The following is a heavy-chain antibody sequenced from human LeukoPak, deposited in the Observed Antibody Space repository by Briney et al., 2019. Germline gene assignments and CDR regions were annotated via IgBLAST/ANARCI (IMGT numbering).Heavy chain of an antibody. CDR2: ISSSSSYI. CDR3: ARARVQYQQAWLDAFDI. D-gene: IGHD2-2*01. V-gene: IGHV3-21*01. Sequence: GGSLRLSCAASGFTFSSYNMNWVRQAPGKGLEWVSSISSSSSYIYYADSVKGRFTISRDNAKNSLYLQMNSLRAEDTAVYYCARARVQYQQAWLDAFDIWGQGTMVTVSS. CDR1: GFTFSSYN. J-gene: IGHJ3*02.